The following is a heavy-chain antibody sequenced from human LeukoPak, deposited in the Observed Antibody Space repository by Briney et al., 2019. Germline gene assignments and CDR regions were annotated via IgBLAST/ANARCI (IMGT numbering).Heavy chain of an antibody. CDR3: VRRAAVRGMDF. V-gene: IGHV3-23*01. D-gene: IGHD1-14*01. CDR1: GFIFDTHT. CDR2: ISGSGDST. J-gene: IGHJ6*02. Sequence: GGSLRLSCTGSGFIFDTHTLTWVRQAPGKGLEWVASISGSGDSTNYGDSVKGRFTISRDNFKRTVHLEMSNLRADDTAMYYCVRRAAVRGMDFWGRGTTVMVSS.